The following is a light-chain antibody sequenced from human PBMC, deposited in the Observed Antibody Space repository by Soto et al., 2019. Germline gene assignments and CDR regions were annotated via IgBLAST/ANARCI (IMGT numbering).Light chain of an antibody. Sequence: QPVMTQSPWASASLGASVKLTCVLSSGHSNYAVAWHQQQPEKGPRYLMRLNSDGSHNRGDGIPDRFSGSSSGTERYLTISRLQSEDEADYYCQTWGTGTVIFGGGTQLTVL. V-gene: IGLV4-69*01. CDR3: QTWGTGTVI. CDR1: SGHSNYA. J-gene: IGLJ2*01. CDR2: LNSDGSH.